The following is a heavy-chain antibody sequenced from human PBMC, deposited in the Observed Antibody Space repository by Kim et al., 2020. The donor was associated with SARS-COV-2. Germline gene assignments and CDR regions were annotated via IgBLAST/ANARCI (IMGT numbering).Heavy chain of an antibody. CDR3: ARGRPAIGYDY. V-gene: IGHV3-11*06. J-gene: IGHJ4*02. D-gene: IGHD2-2*01. Sequence: YRNYADSVADRFTIPRDNGNNSLYLQMNSLRAEDTAVYYCARGRPAIGYDYWGQGTLLTVSS. CDR2: YR.